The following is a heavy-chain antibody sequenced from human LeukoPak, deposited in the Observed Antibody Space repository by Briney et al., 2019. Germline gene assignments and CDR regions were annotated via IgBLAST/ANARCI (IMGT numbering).Heavy chain of an antibody. CDR3: AKVRAPSGWFNSDY. V-gene: IGHV3-48*01. CDR1: GFTFSSYT. D-gene: IGHD6-19*01. J-gene: IGHJ4*02. Sequence: PGGSLRLSCAASGFTFSSYTMNWVRQAPGKGLEWLSYISSSGSTIYYADSVKGRFTISRDNAKNSLYLQMNSLRAEDTAVYYCAKVRAPSGWFNSDYWGQGTLVTVSS. CDR2: ISSSGSTI.